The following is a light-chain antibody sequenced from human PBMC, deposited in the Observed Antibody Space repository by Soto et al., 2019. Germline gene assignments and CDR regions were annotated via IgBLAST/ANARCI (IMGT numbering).Light chain of an antibody. V-gene: IGKV3-15*01. CDR2: GAS. J-gene: IGKJ4*01. CDR1: QPLNNN. CDR3: QPYNNWPLT. Sequence: EIVMTQSPATLSVSPGDRATLSCRAGQPLNNNVAWYQHKPGQAPRLLIYGASTRATGISARFSGSGSGTEFTLTISSLQSEDFAVYYCQPYNNWPLTFGGGTKVESK.